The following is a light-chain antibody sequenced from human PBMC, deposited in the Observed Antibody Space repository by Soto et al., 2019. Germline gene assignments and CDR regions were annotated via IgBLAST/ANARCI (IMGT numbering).Light chain of an antibody. CDR1: SSDIGGYNY. J-gene: IGLJ3*02. CDR3: SSYTTSGTPV. V-gene: IGLV2-14*03. CDR2: EDT. Sequence: QSVLTQPASVSGSPGQSITISCAGTSSDIGGYNYVSWYQRHPDKVPKLVIYEDTSRPSGGSNRFSGSKSGNTASLTISGLQAEDEGDYCCSSYTTSGTPVFGGGTKLTVL.